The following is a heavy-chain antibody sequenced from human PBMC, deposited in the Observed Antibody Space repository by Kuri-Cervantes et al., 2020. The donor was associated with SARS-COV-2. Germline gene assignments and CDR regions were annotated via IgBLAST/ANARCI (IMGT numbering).Heavy chain of an antibody. CDR1: GGSVSSGSYY. Sequence: SETLSLTCTVSGGSVSSGSYYWSWIRQPPGKGLEWIGYIYYSGSTNYNPSLKSRVTISVDTSKNQFSPKLSSVTAADTAVYYCARGQQLVLLDYWGQGTLVTVSS. D-gene: IGHD6-13*01. J-gene: IGHJ4*02. V-gene: IGHV4-61*01. CDR2: IYYSGST. CDR3: ARGQQLVLLDY.